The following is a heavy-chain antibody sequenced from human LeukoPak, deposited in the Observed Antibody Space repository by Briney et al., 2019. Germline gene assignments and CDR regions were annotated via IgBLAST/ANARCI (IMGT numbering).Heavy chain of an antibody. D-gene: IGHD3-9*01. CDR2: INHSGST. J-gene: IGHJ4*02. Sequence: SETLSLTCAAYGGSFSGYYWSWIRQPPGKGLEWIGEINHSGSTNYNPSLKSRVTISVDTSKNQFSLKLSSVTAAYTAVYYCARGGSLRYFDWLAQFDYWGQGTLVTVSS. V-gene: IGHV4-34*01. CDR1: GGSFSGYY. CDR3: ARGGSLRYFDWLAQFDY.